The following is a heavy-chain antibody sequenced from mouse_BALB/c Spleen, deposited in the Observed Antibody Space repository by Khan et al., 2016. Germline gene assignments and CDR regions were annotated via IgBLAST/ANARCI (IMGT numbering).Heavy chain of an antibody. CDR2: IYPGDGDT. V-gene: IGHV1-87*01. D-gene: IGHD1-1*01. Sequence: QVQLKQSGAELARPGASVKLSCKASGYTFTSYWMQWVKQRPGQGLEWIGAIYPGDGDTRYTQKFKGKATLTADKSSSTAYMQLSSLESEDSAVYYFARRYYGRLYYFDYWGHGTTLTASS. J-gene: IGHJ2*01. CDR3: ARRYYGRLYYFDY. CDR1: GYTFTSYW.